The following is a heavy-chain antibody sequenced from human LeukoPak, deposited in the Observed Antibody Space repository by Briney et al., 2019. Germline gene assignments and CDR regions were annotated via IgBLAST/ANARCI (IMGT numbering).Heavy chain of an antibody. J-gene: IGHJ4*02. CDR1: GGSISSGGYY. CDR3: ASAYYYDSSGYYYQDY. D-gene: IGHD3-22*01. V-gene: IGHV4-31*03. CDR2: IYYSGST. Sequence: SQTLSLTCTVSGGSISSGGYYWRWIRQHPGKGLEWIVYIYYSGSTYYNPSLKNRVTISVDTSKNQFSLKLSSVTAADTAVYYCASAYYYDSSGYYYQDYWGQGTLVTVSS.